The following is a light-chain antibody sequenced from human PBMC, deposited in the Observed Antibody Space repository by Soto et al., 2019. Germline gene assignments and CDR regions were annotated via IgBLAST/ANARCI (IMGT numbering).Light chain of an antibody. V-gene: IGLV2-23*02. CDR3: CSYAGSSTYV. J-gene: IGLJ1*01. CDR2: EVS. CDR1: SSDVWSYNL. Sequence: QSVLTQPASVSGSPGQSITISCTGTSSDVWSYNLVSWYQQHPGKAPKLMIYEVSKRPSGVSNRFSGSKSGNTASLTISGLQAEDEADYYCCSYAGSSTYVFGPGTKVTVL.